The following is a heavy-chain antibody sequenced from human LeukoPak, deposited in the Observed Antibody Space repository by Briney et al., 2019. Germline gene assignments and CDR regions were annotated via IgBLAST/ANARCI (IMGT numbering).Heavy chain of an antibody. D-gene: IGHD6-13*01. CDR3: VSGLISAANTNY. V-gene: IGHV3-74*01. CDR2: INTDGSNT. Sequence: SGGSLRLSCAAPGFAFSSYWMYWVRQAPGKGLVWVSRINTDGSNTGYADFVKGRFTISRDNAKNTLYLQMNSLRVEDTAVYYCVSGLISAANTNYWGQGTLVTVSS. J-gene: IGHJ4*02. CDR1: GFAFSSYW.